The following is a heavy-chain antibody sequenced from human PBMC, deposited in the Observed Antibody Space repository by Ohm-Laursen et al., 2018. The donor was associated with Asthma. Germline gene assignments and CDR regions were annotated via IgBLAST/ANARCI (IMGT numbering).Heavy chain of an antibody. Sequence: GSSVKVSCKAAGYKFSSYGISWVRQAPGQGLEWMGWISAYNGNTEYAQKFQGRVTMTTDTSTSTAYMELRSLRSDDTAVYYCARDPPPSCSSSINCYFIDYWGQGTLVTVSS. CDR1: GYKFSSYG. D-gene: IGHD2-2*01. V-gene: IGHV1-18*04. CDR2: ISAYNGNT. CDR3: ARDPPPSCSSSINCYFIDY. J-gene: IGHJ4*02.